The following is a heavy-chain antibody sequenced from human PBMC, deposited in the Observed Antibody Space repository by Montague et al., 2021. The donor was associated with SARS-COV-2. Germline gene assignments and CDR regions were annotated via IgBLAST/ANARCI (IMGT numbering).Heavy chain of an antibody. J-gene: IGHJ4*02. CDR3: ARGFAD. V-gene: IGHV4-59*01. CDR1: GGSISSYY. Sequence: SETLSLTCTVSGGSISSYYWSWIRQPPGKGLEWIGYIYYSGSTNHNPSLKSRVTISVDTSKNQFSLKLSSVTAADTAVYYCARGFADWGQGTLVTVSS. CDR2: IYYSGST.